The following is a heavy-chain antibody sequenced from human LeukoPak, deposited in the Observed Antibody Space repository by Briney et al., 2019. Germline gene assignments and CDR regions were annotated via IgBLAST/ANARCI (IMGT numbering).Heavy chain of an antibody. J-gene: IGHJ4*02. CDR2: ISGSGGST. Sequence: TGGSLRLSCAASGFTFSSYSMNWVRQAPGKGLEWVSAISGSGGSTYYADSVKGRFTISRDNSKNTLYLQMNSLRAEDTAVYYCAPWGSGYDYWGQGTLVTVSS. V-gene: IGHV3-23*01. CDR1: GFTFSSYS. D-gene: IGHD5-12*01. CDR3: APWGSGYDY.